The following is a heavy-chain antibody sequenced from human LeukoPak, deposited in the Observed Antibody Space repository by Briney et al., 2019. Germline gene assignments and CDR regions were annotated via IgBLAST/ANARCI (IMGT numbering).Heavy chain of an antibody. CDR3: ARHMYYYDSSGYPGWGYFDY. D-gene: IGHD3-22*01. CDR2: IYYSGST. Sequence: SETLSLTCTVSGGSISSYYWSWIRQPPGKGLEWIGYIYYSGSTNYNPSPKSRVTISVDTSKNQFSLKLSSVTAADTAVYYCARHMYYYDSSGYPGWGYFDYWGQGTLVTVSS. J-gene: IGHJ4*02. V-gene: IGHV4-59*08. CDR1: GGSISSYY.